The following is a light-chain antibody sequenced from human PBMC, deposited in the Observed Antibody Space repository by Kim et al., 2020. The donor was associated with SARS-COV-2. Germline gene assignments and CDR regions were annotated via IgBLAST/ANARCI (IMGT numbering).Light chain of an antibody. CDR2: SHN. CDR1: PSNIGRNA. Sequence: ELTQPPSASETPGQRVTISCSGGPSNIGRNAVSWYQQLPGTAPKLLIYSHNQRPSGVPDQFSGSKSGTSASLAISGLQSEDEADYYCAAWDDSLNGPVFGGGTQLTVL. CDR3: AAWDDSLNGPV. J-gene: IGLJ2*01. V-gene: IGLV1-44*01.